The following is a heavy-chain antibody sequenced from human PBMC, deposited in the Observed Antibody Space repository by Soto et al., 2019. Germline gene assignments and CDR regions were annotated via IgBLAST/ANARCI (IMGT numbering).Heavy chain of an antibody. J-gene: IGHJ3*02. CDR2: IRSKAYGGTT. V-gene: IGHV3-49*04. Sequence: PGGSLRLSCTASGFTFGDYAMSWVRQAPGKGLEWVGFIRSKAYGGTTEYAASVKGRFTISRDDSKSIAYLQMNSLKTEDTAVYYCTREGIAVAAYYYDAFDIWGQGTMVTVSS. CDR1: GFTFGDYA. D-gene: IGHD6-19*01. CDR3: TREGIAVAAYYYDAFDI.